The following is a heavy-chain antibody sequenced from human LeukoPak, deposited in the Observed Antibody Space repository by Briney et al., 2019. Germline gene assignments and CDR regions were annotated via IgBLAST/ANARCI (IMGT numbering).Heavy chain of an antibody. V-gene: IGHV1-8*01. D-gene: IGHD2-15*01. CDR3: ARGLEWWYHYGMDV. CDR2: MNPNSGNT. J-gene: IGHJ6*02. Sequence: ASVKVSCKASGYTFTSYDIKWVRQATGQGLEWMGWMNPNSGNTGYAQKFQGRVTMTRNTSISTAYMELSSLRSEDTAVYYCARGLEWWYHYGMDVWGQGTTVTVSS. CDR1: GYTFTSYD.